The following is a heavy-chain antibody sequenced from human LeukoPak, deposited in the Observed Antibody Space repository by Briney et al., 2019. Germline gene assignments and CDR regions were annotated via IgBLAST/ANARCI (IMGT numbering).Heavy chain of an antibody. D-gene: IGHD5-18*01. CDR1: GFTFSSYS. J-gene: IGHJ4*02. CDR2: ISSSSSYI. Sequence: GRSLRLSCAASGFTFSSYSMNWVRQAPGKGLEWVSSISSSSSYIYYADSVKGRFTISRDNAKNSLYLQMNSLRAEDTAVYYCARDPIVSYSYGPPDYWGQGTLVTVSS. V-gene: IGHV3-21*01. CDR3: ARDPIVSYSYGPPDY.